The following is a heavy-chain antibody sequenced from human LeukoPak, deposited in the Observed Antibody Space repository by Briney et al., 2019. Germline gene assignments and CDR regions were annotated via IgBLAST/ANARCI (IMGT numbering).Heavy chain of an antibody. CDR2: INPNSGGT. J-gene: IGHJ4*02. D-gene: IGHD5-12*01. CDR1: GYTFTGYY. Sequence: ASVKVSCKASGYTFTGYYMHWVRQAPRQGLEWMGWINPNSGGTNYAQKFQGRVTMTRDTSISTAYTELSRLRSDDTAVYYCARDQGYSGYDGDYWGQGTLVTVSS. V-gene: IGHV1-2*02. CDR3: ARDQGYSGYDGDY.